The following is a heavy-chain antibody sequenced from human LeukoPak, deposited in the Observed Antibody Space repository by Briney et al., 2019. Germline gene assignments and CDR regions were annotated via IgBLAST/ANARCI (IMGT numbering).Heavy chain of an antibody. V-gene: IGHV1-69*04. CDR3: ASGEYYYGSGSYHENYYYYYGMDV. D-gene: IGHD3-10*01. CDR2: IIPILGIA. Sequence: SVEVSCKASGGTFSSYAISWVRQAPGQGLEWMGRIIPILGIANYAQKFQGRVTITADKSTSTAYMELSSLRSEDTAVYYCASGEYYYGSGSYHENYYYYYGMDVWGQGTTVTVSS. CDR1: GGTFSSYA. J-gene: IGHJ6*02.